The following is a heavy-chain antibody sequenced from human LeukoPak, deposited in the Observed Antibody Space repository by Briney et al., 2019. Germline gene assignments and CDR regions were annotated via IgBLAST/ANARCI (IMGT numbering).Heavy chain of an antibody. CDR1: GYTFTGYY. J-gene: IGHJ4*02. D-gene: IGHD3-3*01. CDR2: INPNSGGT. V-gene: IGHV1-2*02. Sequence: GASVKVSCKASGYTFTGYYMHWVRQAPGQGLEWMGWINPNSGGTNYAQKFQGRVTMTRDTSISTAYMELGRLRSDDTAVYYCARADLTYYDFWSGYKLLDYWGQGTLVTVSS. CDR3: ARADLTYYDFWSGYKLLDY.